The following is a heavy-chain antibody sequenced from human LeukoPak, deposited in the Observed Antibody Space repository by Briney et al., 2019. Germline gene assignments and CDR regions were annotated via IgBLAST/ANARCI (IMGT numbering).Heavy chain of an antibody. Sequence: SETLSLTCAVYGGSFSGYYWSWIRQPPGKGLEWIGEINHSGSTNYNPSLKSRVTISVDTSKNQFSLKLSSVTAADTAVYYCARGLVTTNPYFDYWGREPWSPSPQ. CDR2: INHSGST. CDR3: ARGLVTTNPYFDY. J-gene: IGHJ4*02. V-gene: IGHV4-34*01. D-gene: IGHD4-11*01. CDR1: GGSFSGYY.